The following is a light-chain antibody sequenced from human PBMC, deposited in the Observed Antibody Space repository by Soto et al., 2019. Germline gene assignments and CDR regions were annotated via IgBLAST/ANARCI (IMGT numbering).Light chain of an antibody. J-gene: IGLJ3*02. CDR1: NSNIGNKY. CDR3: AAWDDGVGGPA. Sequence: QSVLTQPPSASGTPGQRVTISCSGSNSNIGNKYVYWYQQLPGTAPKLLMYRNNHRPSGVPDRFSGSKSGTSASLAIRGLRYEDEADYYCAAWDDGVGGPAFGGGTKLTV. V-gene: IGLV1-47*01. CDR2: RNN.